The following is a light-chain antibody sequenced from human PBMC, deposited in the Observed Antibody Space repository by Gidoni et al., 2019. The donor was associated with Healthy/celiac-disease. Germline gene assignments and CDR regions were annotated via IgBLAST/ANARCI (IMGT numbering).Light chain of an antibody. Sequence: QSVLTQPPSVSGAPGQRVTISCTGSSSNLGAGYDVHGYQQLPGPAPKLLIYGNSNRPSGVPDRFSGSKSGTSASLAITGLQAEDEADYYCQSYDSSLSGSVVFGGGTKLTVL. CDR2: GNS. CDR3: QSYDSSLSGSVV. V-gene: IGLV1-40*01. CDR1: SSNLGAGYD. J-gene: IGLJ2*01.